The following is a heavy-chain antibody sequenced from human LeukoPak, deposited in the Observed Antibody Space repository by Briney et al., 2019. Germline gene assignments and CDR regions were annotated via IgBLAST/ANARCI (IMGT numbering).Heavy chain of an antibody. Sequence: ASVKVSCKASGYTFTSYGISWVRQAPGQGLEWMGWINAYNGNTNYAQRLQGRVTMTTDTSTSTAYMELRSLRSDDTAVYYCARGFLEWLSGGYLDYWGQGTLVTVSS. CDR3: ARGFLEWLSGGYLDY. V-gene: IGHV1-18*01. CDR1: GYTFTSYG. J-gene: IGHJ4*02. D-gene: IGHD3-3*01. CDR2: INAYNGNT.